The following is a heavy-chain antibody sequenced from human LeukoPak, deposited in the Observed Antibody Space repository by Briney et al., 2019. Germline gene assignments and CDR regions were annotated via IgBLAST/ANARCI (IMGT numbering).Heavy chain of an antibody. V-gene: IGHV3-23*01. J-gene: IGHJ4*02. CDR3: AKDRWATGPFDY. D-gene: IGHD5-24*01. Sequence: GSLRLSCAASGFTFSSYAMSWVRQAPGKGLEWVSDISGSGGSTYYADSVKGRFTISRDNSKNTLYLQMNSLRAEDTAVYYCAKDRWATGPFDYWGQGTLVTVSS. CDR2: ISGSGGST. CDR1: GFTFSSYA.